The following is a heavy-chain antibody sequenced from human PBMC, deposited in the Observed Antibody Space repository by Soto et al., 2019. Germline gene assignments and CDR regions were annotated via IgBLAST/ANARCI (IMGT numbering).Heavy chain of an antibody. CDR2: IKQDGSEK. CDR1: GFTFSSYW. J-gene: IGHJ4*02. Sequence: GGSLRLSCAASGFTFSSYWMSWVRQAPGKGLEWVANIKQDGSEKYYVDSVKGRFTISRDNAKNSLYLQMNSLRAVDSAVYYCARGGVIAARPLIYFDYWGQGTLVTVSS. V-gene: IGHV3-7*03. CDR3: ARGGVIAARPLIYFDY. D-gene: IGHD6-6*01.